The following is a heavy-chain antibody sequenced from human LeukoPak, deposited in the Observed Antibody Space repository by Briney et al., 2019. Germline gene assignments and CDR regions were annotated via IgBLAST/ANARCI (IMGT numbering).Heavy chain of an antibody. CDR1: GGSFSGYY. CDR3: ARETRYCSSTSCYHYWFDP. V-gene: IGHV4-34*01. J-gene: IGHJ5*02. CDR2: INHSGST. Sequence: SETLSLTCAVYGGSFSGYYWSWIRQPPGKGLEWIGEINHSGSTYYNPSLKSRVTISVDTSKNQFSLKLSSVTAADTAVYYCARETRYCSSTSCYHYWFDPWGQGTLVTVSS. D-gene: IGHD2-2*01.